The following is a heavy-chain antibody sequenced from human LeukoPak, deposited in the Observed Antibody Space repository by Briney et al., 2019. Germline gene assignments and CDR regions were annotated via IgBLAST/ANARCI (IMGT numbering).Heavy chain of an antibody. CDR2: INPSGGST. J-gene: IGHJ6*02. D-gene: IGHD6-13*01. CDR1: GYTFTSYY. V-gene: IGHV1-46*01. Sequence: GASVKVSCKASGYTFTSYYMHWVRQAPGQGLELMGIINPSGGSTSYAQTFQGRVTMTRGTSTSTVYMELSSLRSEDTAVYYCARDGGAAAGTLYYYYYYGMDVWGQGTTVTVSS. CDR3: ARDGGAAAGTLYYYYYYGMDV.